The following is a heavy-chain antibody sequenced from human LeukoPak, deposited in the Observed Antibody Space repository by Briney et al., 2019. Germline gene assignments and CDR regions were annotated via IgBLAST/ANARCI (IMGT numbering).Heavy chain of an antibody. CDR1: GGSFSGYY. V-gene: IGHV4-34*01. Sequence: SETLSLTCAVYGGSFSGYYWSWIRQPPGKGLEWIGEINHSGSTNYNPSLKSRVTISVDTSKNQFSLKLSSVTAADTAAYYCARLGSYYYDSSGPRWGQGTLVTVSS. CDR2: INHSGST. CDR3: ARLGSYYYDSSGPR. J-gene: IGHJ4*02. D-gene: IGHD3-22*01.